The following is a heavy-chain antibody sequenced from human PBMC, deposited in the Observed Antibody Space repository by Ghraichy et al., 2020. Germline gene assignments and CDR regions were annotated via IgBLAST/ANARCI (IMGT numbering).Heavy chain of an antibody. D-gene: IGHD2-8*02. V-gene: IGHV3-23*01. J-gene: IGHJ4*02. CDR2: ISGSGGTT. CDR3: ARESGPLDF. Sequence: WVSVISGSGGTTYYADSVKGRLTISRDNSKNTLYLQMNSLRAEDTAEYYCARESGPLDFWGQGTLVT.